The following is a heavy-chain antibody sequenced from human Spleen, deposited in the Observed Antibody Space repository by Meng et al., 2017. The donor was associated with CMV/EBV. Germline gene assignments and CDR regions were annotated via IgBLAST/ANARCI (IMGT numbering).Heavy chain of an antibody. J-gene: IGHJ4*02. CDR3: ARDIVREYYFDY. CDR1: EYTFTSYY. V-gene: IGHV1-2*02. D-gene: IGHD2-8*01. CDR2: INPNSGGT. Sequence: ASVKVSCKASEYTFTSYYMHWVRQAPGQGLEWMGWINPNSGGTNYAQKFQGRVTMTRDTSISTAYMELNRLRSDDTAVYYCARDIVREYYFDYWGQGTLVTVSS.